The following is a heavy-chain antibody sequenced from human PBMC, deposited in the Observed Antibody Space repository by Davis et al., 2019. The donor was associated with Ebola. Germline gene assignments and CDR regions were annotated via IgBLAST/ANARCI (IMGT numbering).Heavy chain of an antibody. V-gene: IGHV3-7*03. CDR2: IKQDGSEK. Sequence: GESLKISCAASGFIFSNYWMSWVRQAPGKGLEWVANIKQDGSEKYYVDSVKGRFTISRDNAKKLLYLQMNSLRAEDTAVYYCAKGVGLWFGEGGLDYWGQGTLVTVSS. CDR1: GFIFSNYW. D-gene: IGHD3-10*01. J-gene: IGHJ4*02. CDR3: AKGVGLWFGEGGLDY.